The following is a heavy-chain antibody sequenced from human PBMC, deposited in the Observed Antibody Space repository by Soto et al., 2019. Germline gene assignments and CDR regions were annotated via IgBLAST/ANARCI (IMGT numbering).Heavy chain of an antibody. V-gene: IGHV3-33*01. CDR2: IWYDGSNK. Sequence: QVQLVESGGGVVQPGRSLRLSCAASGFTFSSYGMHWVRQAPGKGLEWVAVIWYDGSNKYYADSVKGRFTSSRDNSKNTLYLQMNSLRAEDTAVYYCARSGCRGGSCYRYYFDYWGQGTLVTVSS. CDR3: ARSGCRGGSCYRYYFDY. CDR1: GFTFSSYG. D-gene: IGHD2-15*01. J-gene: IGHJ4*02.